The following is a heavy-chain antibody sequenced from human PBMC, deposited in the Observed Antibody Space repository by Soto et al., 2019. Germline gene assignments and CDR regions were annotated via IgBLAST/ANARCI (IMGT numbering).Heavy chain of an antibody. CDR2: INHSGTT. CDR1: GGSFSGYY. D-gene: IGHD1-1*01. Sequence: SETLSLTCAVYGGSFSGYYWIWIRQPPGKGLEWIGEINHSGTTNSNPSLKSRVTISVDTSKNQFSLKLNSVTAADTAVYYCARGYNSGPSLDYWGQGILVTVSS. J-gene: IGHJ4*02. CDR3: ARGYNSGPSLDY. V-gene: IGHV4-34*01.